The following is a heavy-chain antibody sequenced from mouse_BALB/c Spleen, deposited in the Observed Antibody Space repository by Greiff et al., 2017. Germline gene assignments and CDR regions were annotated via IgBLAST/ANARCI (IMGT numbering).Heavy chain of an antibody. CDR3: ARGGIYYYGSSPYYSPY. CDR1: GFTFRDYY. Sequence: DVMLVESGGGLVKPGGSLKLSCAASGFTFRDYYMDWVRQTPEKRLEWVATISDGGSYTYYPDSVKGRFTISRDNAKNNLYLQMSSLKSEDTAMYYCARGGIYYYGSSPYYSPYWGQGTLVTVSA. J-gene: IGHJ3*01. D-gene: IGHD1-1*01. V-gene: IGHV5-4*02. CDR2: ISDGGSYT.